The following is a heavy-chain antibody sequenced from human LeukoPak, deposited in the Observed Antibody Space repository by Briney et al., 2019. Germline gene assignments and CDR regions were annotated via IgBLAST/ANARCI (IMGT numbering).Heavy chain of an antibody. CDR2: IYSSGSS. V-gene: IGHV4-4*07. J-gene: IGHJ3*02. CDR1: GDSISSDY. CDR3: AREGVATARALDI. Sequence: SSETLSLTCTVSGDSISSDYWSWIRQPAGKGLEWIGRIYSSGSSNYNPSLKSRVTVSVDTSKNQFSLRLSSVTAADTAMYYCAREGVATARALDIWGQGTMVTVSS. D-gene: IGHD5-12*01.